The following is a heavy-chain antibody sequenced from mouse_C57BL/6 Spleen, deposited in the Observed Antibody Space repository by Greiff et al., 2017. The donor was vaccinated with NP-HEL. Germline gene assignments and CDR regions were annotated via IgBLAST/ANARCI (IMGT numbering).Heavy chain of an antibody. CDR2: ISSGSSTI. D-gene: IGHD1-1*01. J-gene: IGHJ1*03. V-gene: IGHV5-17*01. CDR1: GFTFSDYA. Sequence: EVQGVESGGGLVKPGGSLKLSCAASGFTFSDYAMHWVRQAPEKGLEWVAYISSGSSTIYYADRVKGRFTISRDNAKNTLFLQMSILRSEDTAMYYCARWGDDDYGRWSFDYWGKGTTVTVSS. CDR3: ARWGDDDYGRWSFDY.